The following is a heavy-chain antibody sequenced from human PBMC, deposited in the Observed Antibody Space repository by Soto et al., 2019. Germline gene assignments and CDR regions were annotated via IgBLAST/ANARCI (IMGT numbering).Heavy chain of an antibody. Sequence: ASVKVYCKSSGYTFTTYGMSWVRQAPGQGLDWMGWISTYNGNTKYAERLQGRVTMTTDTTTSTAYMELRSLRSDDTAVYYCARGPTDYYDNSGDYFLDYWGQGTLVTVSS. J-gene: IGHJ4*02. D-gene: IGHD3-22*01. CDR1: GYTFTTYG. CDR2: ISTYNGNT. CDR3: ARGPTDYYDNSGDYFLDY. V-gene: IGHV1-18*01.